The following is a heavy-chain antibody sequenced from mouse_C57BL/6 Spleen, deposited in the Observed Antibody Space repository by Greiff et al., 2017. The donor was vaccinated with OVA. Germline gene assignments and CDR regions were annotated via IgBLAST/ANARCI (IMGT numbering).Heavy chain of an antibody. V-gene: IGHV1-50*01. CDR3: ARRRGSSRYYAMDY. J-gene: IGHJ4*01. CDR1: GYTFTSYW. CDR2: IDPSDSYT. D-gene: IGHD1-1*01. Sequence: QVHVKQPGAELVKPGASVKLSCKASGYTFTSYWMQWVKQRPGQGLEWIGEIDPSDSYTNYNQKFKGKATLTVDTSSSTAYMQLSSLTSEDSAVYYCARRRGSSRYYAMDYWGQGTSVTVSS.